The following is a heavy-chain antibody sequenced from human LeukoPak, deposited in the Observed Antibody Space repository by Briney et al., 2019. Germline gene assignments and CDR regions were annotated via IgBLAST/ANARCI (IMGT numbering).Heavy chain of an antibody. Sequence: ASVKVSCKASGYTFTGYYMHWVRQAPGQGLEWMGWINPNSGGTNYAQKFQGRVTMTRDTSISTAHMELSRLRSDDTAVYYCARTYARGAPNAFDIWGQGTMVTVSS. CDR1: GYTFTGYY. CDR2: INPNSGGT. J-gene: IGHJ3*02. D-gene: IGHD1-26*01. CDR3: ARTYARGAPNAFDI. V-gene: IGHV1-2*02.